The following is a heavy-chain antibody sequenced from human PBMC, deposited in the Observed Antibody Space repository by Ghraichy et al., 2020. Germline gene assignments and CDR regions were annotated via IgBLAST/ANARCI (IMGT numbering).Heavy chain of an antibody. CDR1: GGTFSSYA. J-gene: IGHJ4*02. CDR2: IIPIFGTA. Sequence: SVKVSCKASGGTFSSYAISWVRQAPGQGLEWMGGIIPIFGTANYAQKFQGRVTITADESTSTAYMELSSLRSEDTAVYYCARGALRDSSGYYDYDDYWGQGTLVTVSS. D-gene: IGHD3-22*01. V-gene: IGHV1-69*13. CDR3: ARGALRDSSGYYDYDDY.